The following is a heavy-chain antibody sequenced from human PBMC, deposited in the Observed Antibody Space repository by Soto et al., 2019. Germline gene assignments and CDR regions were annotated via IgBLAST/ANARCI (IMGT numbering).Heavy chain of an antibody. CDR3: SSCLVVPAALLYYFDY. J-gene: IGHJ4*02. D-gene: IGHD2-2*01. V-gene: IGHV3-15*01. CDR1: GFTFSNAW. Sequence: KPGGSLRLSCAASGFTFSNAWMSWVRQAPGKGLEWVGRIKSKTDGGTTDYAATGKGRFTISRDDSKNTLYLQINSLKTEDTAVYDSSSCLVVPAALLYYFDYWGQGTMVTVYS. CDR2: IKSKTDGGTT.